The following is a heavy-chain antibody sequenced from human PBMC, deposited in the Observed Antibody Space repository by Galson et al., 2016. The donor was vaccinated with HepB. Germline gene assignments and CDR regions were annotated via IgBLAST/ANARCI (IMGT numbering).Heavy chain of an antibody. CDR1: GFTFSSYS. J-gene: IGHJ4*02. V-gene: IGHV3-48*01. CDR3: AKGRSAIAAAGLNY. Sequence: SLRLSCAASGFTFSSYSMNWVRQAPGKGLEWVSYISSSSSTMYYADSVKGRFTISRDNAKNSLYLQMNSLRVEDTAVYYCAKGRSAIAAAGLNYWGQGTLVTVS. D-gene: IGHD6-13*01. CDR2: ISSSSSTM.